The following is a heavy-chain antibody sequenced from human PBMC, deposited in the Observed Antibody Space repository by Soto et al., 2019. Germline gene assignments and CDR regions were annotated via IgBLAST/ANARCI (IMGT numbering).Heavy chain of an antibody. CDR2: INAYTGKT. CDR1: GYTFISYG. CDR3: ARAEQQLVRGLDY. J-gene: IGHJ4*02. V-gene: IGHV1-18*01. D-gene: IGHD6-13*01. Sequence: QLVQSGGEVKKPGASVQVSCKASGYTFISYGISWVRQAPGKGLEWVGWINAYTGKTKLAQKVQGRVTLTTDTSTSTAYLELSRLRSDDTAGYCCARAEQQLVRGLDYRGQETLVSVSS.